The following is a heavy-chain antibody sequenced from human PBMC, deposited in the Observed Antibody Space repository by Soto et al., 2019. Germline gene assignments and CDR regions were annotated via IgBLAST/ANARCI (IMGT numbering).Heavy chain of an antibody. D-gene: IGHD1-26*01. CDR1: GYSITSQS. V-gene: IGHV1-3*01. Sequence: QVQVVQSGAEVKKPGASVKVPCKASGYSITSQSMHWVRQAPGQRLEWMGWITAGNGNTKYSQKFQGRVTITRDTSANTAYMELSSLRSGDTAVYYCARGSGSHFPFFDYWGQGTLVTVSS. CDR2: ITAGNGNT. J-gene: IGHJ4*02. CDR3: ARGSGSHFPFFDY.